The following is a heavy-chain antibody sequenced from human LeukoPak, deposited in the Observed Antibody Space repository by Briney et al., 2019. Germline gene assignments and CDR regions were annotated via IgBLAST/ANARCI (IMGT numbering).Heavy chain of an antibody. J-gene: IGHJ5*02. CDR1: GFTFDDYA. D-gene: IGHD6-19*01. V-gene: IGHV3-9*03. CDR3: AKGGIAVAGTWFDP. CDR2: ISWNGGNI. Sequence: GRSLRLSCAASGFTFDDYAMHWVRQAPGKGLEWVSGISWNGGNIGYADSVKGRFIISRDNARNSLYQQMNSLRAEDMALYYCAKGGIAVAGTWFDPWGQGTLVTVSS.